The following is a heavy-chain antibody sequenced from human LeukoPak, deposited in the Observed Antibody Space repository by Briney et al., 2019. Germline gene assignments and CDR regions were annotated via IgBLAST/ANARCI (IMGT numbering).Heavy chain of an antibody. V-gene: IGHV4-59*08. D-gene: IGHD6-25*01. Sequence: SETLSLTCTVSGGSISSYYWSWIRQPPGKGLEWIGYIYYSGSTNYNPSLKSRVTISVDTSKNQFSLKLSSVTAADTAVYYCARQGGGFWYLDLWGRGTLVTVSS. CDR3: ARQGGGFWYLDL. CDR1: GGSISSYY. J-gene: IGHJ2*01. CDR2: IYYSGST.